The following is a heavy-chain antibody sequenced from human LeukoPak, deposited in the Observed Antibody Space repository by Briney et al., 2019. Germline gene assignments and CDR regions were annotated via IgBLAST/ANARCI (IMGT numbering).Heavy chain of an antibody. CDR1: GFTFSSYY. J-gene: IGHJ4*02. CDR2: VHNDGNTK. CDR3: ATGSGHYYDR. V-gene: IGHV3-30*02. Sequence: GGSLSLSCAASGFTFSSYYMHWVRQAPGKCLEWVAVVHNDGNTKYFGDSVKGRFTISRDNSKNTLYLQMSSLTAEDTAVYYCATGSGHYYDRWGQGTLVTVSS. D-gene: IGHD3-22*01.